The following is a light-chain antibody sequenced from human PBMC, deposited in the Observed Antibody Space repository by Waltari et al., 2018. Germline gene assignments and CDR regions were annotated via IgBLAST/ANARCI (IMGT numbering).Light chain of an antibody. CDR1: SSNIGSNY. V-gene: IGLV1-47*01. CDR3: ATWDDSLSGWV. CDR2: RNS. J-gene: IGLJ3*02. Sequence: QSVLTQPPSASETPGQRVAIYRSGRSSNIGSNYVYWYQQLPGTAPKLLIYRNSQRPSGVPDRCSGSKSGTSASLAISGLRSEDEADYYCATWDDSLSGWVFGGGTKLTVL.